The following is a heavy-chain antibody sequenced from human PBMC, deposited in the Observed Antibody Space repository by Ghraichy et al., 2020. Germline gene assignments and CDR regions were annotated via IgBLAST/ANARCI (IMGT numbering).Heavy chain of an antibody. CDR3: ASNYGSGSYYHD. CDR1: GFTFSSYW. J-gene: IGHJ4*02. Sequence: LTCAASGFTFSSYWMSWVRQAPGKGLEWVANIKQDGSEKYYVDSVKGRFTISRDNAKNSLYLQMNSLRAEDTAVYYCASNYGSGSYYHDWGQGTLVTVSS. D-gene: IGHD3-10*01. V-gene: IGHV3-7*03. CDR2: IKQDGSEK.